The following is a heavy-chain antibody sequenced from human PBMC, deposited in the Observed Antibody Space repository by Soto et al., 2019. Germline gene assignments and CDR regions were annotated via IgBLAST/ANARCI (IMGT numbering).Heavy chain of an antibody. CDR2: IYYSGST. CDR1: GGSISSYY. V-gene: IGHV4-59*01. D-gene: IGHD3-3*01. Sequence: SETLSLTCTVSGGSISSYYWSWIRQPPGKGLEWIGYIYYSGSTNYNPSLKSRVTISVDTSKNQFSLKLSSVTAADTAVYYCARTKGTRGGYYVNYGMDVWGQGTTVTVSS. CDR3: ARTKGTRGGYYVNYGMDV. J-gene: IGHJ6*02.